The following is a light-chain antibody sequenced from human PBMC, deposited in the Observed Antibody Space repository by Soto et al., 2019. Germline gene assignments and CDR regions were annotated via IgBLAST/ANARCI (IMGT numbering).Light chain of an antibody. J-gene: IGKJ2*01. Sequence: DIQMTQSPSTLSASIGDRVTLTCRASQSLTGRLAWYQQKPGRPPKLLIYDASSLESGVPSAFSGSGSGTEFTLTISSLQPDDFATYYCQQYSAYPYTFGQGTKLEIK. CDR2: DAS. V-gene: IGKV1-5*01. CDR3: QQYSAYPYT. CDR1: QSLTGR.